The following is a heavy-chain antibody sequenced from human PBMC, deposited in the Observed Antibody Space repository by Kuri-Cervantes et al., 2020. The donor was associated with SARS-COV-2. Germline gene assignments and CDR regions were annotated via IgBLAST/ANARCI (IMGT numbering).Heavy chain of an antibody. CDR1: GFTFSSYA. V-gene: IGHV3-23*01. CDR2: ISGSGGST. CDR3: AKPGVVRSAFDY. D-gene: IGHD3-3*01. J-gene: IGHJ4*02. Sequence: GGSLRLTCAASGFTFSSYAMSWVRQAPGKGLEWVSAISGSGGSTYYADSVKGRFTISRDNSKNTLYLQMNSLRAEDTAVYYCAKPGVVRSAFDYWGQGTLVTVSS.